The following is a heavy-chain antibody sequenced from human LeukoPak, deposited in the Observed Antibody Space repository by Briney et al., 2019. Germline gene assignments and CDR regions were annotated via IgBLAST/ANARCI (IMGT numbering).Heavy chain of an antibody. CDR1: GGSISSSSYY. D-gene: IGHD3-10*01. Sequence: PSETLSITCTVSGGSISSSSYYWGWIRQPPGKGLEWIGTIYYSGYTYYNPSLKSRVTISVDTSKNQFSLKLSSVTAADTAVYYCAKHYMGSSYNRGLDYWGQGTLVTVSS. CDR2: IYYSGYT. CDR3: AKHYMGSSYNRGLDY. J-gene: IGHJ4*02. V-gene: IGHV4-39*01.